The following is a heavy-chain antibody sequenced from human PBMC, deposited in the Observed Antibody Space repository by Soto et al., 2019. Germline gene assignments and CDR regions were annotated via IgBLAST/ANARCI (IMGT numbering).Heavy chain of an antibody. J-gene: IGHJ4*01. V-gene: IGHV5-51*01. D-gene: IGHD4-17*01. Sequence: GESLKISCKASGYRFTSYWIGWVRQMPGKGLEWMGIIYPGDSYTTYSPSFQDQVTISADKSISTTYLQWSTLKASDTAMYSCARRGGDPHYFDFWGPGTLVTVSS. CDR1: GYRFTSYW. CDR2: IYPGDSYT. CDR3: ARRGGDPHYFDF.